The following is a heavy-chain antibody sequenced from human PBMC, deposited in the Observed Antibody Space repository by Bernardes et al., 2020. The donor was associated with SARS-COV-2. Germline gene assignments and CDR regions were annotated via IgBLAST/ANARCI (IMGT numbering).Heavy chain of an antibody. CDR3: AHWFGMISRAWFDP. D-gene: IGHD3-16*01. CDR1: GFSLSTSGLG. J-gene: IGHJ5*02. Sequence: SGPTLVKPTQTPTLTCTFSGFSLSTSGLGVGWIRQPPGKALEWLALIYWDDDKRYSPSLKSRLTITKDTSKNQVVLTMTNMDPVDTATYYCAHWFGMISRAWFDPWGQGILVTVSS. V-gene: IGHV2-5*02. CDR2: IYWDDDK.